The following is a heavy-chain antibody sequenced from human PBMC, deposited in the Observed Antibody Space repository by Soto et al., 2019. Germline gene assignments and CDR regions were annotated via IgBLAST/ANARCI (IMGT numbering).Heavy chain of an antibody. Sequence: PSETLSLTCTVSGGSISRSSYSCAWIRQPPGKGLEWIGTLYYSGNTYYNPSLKSRVTISVDTSKNQFSLKLSSVTAADTAVYYCATRQGGSYNWFDPWGQGTLVTVS. CDR2: LYYSGNT. D-gene: IGHD2-15*01. V-gene: IGHV4-39*01. CDR3: ATRQGGSYNWFDP. CDR1: GGSISRSSYS. J-gene: IGHJ5*02.